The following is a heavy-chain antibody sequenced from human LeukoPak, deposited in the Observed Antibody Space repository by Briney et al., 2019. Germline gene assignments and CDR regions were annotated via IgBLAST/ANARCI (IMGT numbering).Heavy chain of an antibody. D-gene: IGHD2-15*01. CDR3: ARQRGYCSGGSCYGMFHY. CDR1: GGSISSSNYY. J-gene: IGHJ4*02. V-gene: IGHV4-39*01. Sequence: SGALSLTCTVSGGSISSSNYYWGWIRQPPGKGLEWIGSIYYSGSIYYNPSLKSRVTISVDTSKNQFSLKLTSVTAADTAVYYCARQRGYCSGGSCYGMFHYWAQGTLVTVSS. CDR2: IYYSGSI.